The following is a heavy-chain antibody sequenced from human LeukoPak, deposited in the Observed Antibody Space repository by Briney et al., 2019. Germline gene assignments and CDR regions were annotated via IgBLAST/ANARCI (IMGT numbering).Heavy chain of an antibody. CDR1: GFTVSSNY. CDR2: IYSGGST. D-gene: IGHD6-19*01. Sequence: GGSLRLSCAASGFTVSSNYMSWVRQAPGKGLEWVSVIYSGGSTYYADSVKGRFTISRDNSKNTLYLQMNSLRAEDTAVYYCARAGAGPFGVAGTNYYYYMDVWGKGTTVTVSS. CDR3: ARAGAGPFGVAGTNYYYYMDV. J-gene: IGHJ6*03. V-gene: IGHV3-66*01.